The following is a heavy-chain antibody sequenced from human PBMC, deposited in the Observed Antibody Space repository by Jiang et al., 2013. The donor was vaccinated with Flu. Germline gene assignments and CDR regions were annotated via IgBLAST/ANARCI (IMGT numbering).Heavy chain of an antibody. J-gene: IGHJ4*02. CDR1: GGSISSSSYY. Sequence: LLKPSETLSLTCTVSGGSISSSSYYWGWIRQPPGKGLEWIGSIYYSGSTYYNPSLKSRVTISVDTSKNQFSLKLSSVTAADTAVYYCARHVYAALQPDYFDYWGQGTLVTVSS. D-gene: IGHD1-1*01. CDR3: ARHVYAALQPDYFDY. V-gene: IGHV4-39*01. CDR2: IYYSGST.